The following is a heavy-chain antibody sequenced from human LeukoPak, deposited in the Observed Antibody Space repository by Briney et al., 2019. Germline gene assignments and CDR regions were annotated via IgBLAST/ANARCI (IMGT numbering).Heavy chain of an antibody. CDR1: GGSFSGYY. CDR3: ARSMGGVHTFEFHY. V-gene: IGHV4-34*01. CDR2: INHSGST. D-gene: IGHD1-26*01. J-gene: IGHJ4*02. Sequence: PSETLSLTCAVYGGSFSGYYWSWIRQPPGKGLEWIGEINHSGSTNYSPSLKSRVTISVDTSKNQFSLKLTSVTAADTAVYYCARSMGGVHTFEFHYWGQGVQVTISS.